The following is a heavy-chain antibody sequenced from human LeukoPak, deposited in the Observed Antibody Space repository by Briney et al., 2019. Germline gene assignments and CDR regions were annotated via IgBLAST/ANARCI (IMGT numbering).Heavy chain of an antibody. D-gene: IGHD3-9*01. CDR3: ARDRSIDWPYHYMDV. J-gene: IGHJ6*03. Sequence: GASVKVSCKASVYTFTGYYMHWVRQAPGQGLEWMGWINPNSGGTNYAQRFQGRVTMTRDTSISTAYMELSRLRSDDTAVYYCARDRSIDWPYHYMDVWAKGPRSPSP. CDR1: VYTFTGYY. CDR2: INPNSGGT. V-gene: IGHV1-2*02.